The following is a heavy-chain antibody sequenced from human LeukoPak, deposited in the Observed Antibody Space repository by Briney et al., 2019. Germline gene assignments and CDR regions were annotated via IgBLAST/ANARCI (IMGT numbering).Heavy chain of an antibody. V-gene: IGHV4-34*01. J-gene: IGHJ5*02. Sequence: PSETLSLTCAVYGGSFSGYYWSWIRQPPGKGLEWIGEINHSGSTNYNPSLKSRVTISVDTSKNQFSLKLSSVTAADTAVYYCARASILWFGELSRWFDPWGQGTLVTVSS. CDR1: GGSFSGYY. D-gene: IGHD3-10*01. CDR2: INHSGST. CDR3: ARASILWFGELSRWFDP.